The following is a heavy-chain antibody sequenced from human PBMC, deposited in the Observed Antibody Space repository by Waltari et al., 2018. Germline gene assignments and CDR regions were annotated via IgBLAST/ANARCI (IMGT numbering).Heavy chain of an antibody. J-gene: IGHJ4*02. Sequence: QVQLVESGGGVVQPGRSLRHYCAAAGFTFRSYARHWVRQAPGKGLEWVAVISYDGSNKYYADSVKGRFTISRDNSKNTLYLQMNSLRAEDTAVYYCANGVIAAYFDYWGQGTLVTVSS. D-gene: IGHD2-21*01. CDR2: ISYDGSNK. V-gene: IGHV3-30-3*01. CDR1: GFTFRSYA. CDR3: ANGVIAAYFDY.